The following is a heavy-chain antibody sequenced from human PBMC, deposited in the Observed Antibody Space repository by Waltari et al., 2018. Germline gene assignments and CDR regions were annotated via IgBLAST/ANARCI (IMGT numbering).Heavy chain of an antibody. CDR3: AVPIESGSYYYY. D-gene: IGHD1-26*01. CDR1: GGPFRSYA. CDR2: IIPIFGTA. Sequence: QVQLVQSGAEVKKPGSSVKVSCKASGGPFRSYAISWVRQAPGQGLEWMGGIIPIFGTANYAQKFQGRVTITADESTSTAYMELSSLRSEDTAVYYCAVPIESGSYYYYWGQGTLVTVSS. V-gene: IGHV1-69*13. J-gene: IGHJ4*02.